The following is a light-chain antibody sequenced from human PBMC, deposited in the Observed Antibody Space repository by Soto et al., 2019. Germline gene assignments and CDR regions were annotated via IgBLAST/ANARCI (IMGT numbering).Light chain of an antibody. CDR2: GVS. Sequence: IQMTQSPSSLSASVGDSVTVTCRASQSINIYLNWYQQKPGKAPTLLIYGVSSLPSGVPSRFTGSGSRTDFTLTISSPQPEDVATYYCQQSYRSPYTFGQGTKLEIK. CDR1: QSINIY. V-gene: IGKV1-39*01. CDR3: QQSYRSPYT. J-gene: IGKJ2*01.